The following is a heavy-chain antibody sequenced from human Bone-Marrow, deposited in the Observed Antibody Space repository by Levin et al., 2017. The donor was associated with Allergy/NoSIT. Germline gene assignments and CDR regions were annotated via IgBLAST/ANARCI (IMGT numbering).Heavy chain of an antibody. Sequence: PGGSLRLSCAASGFTFDDYAMHWVRQAPGKGLEWVSGISWNSGSIGYADSVKGRFTISRDNAKNSLYLQMNSLRAEDTALYYCAKSPLEGQQLGWFDPWGQGTLVTVSS. J-gene: IGHJ5*02. CDR3: AKSPLEGQQLGWFDP. D-gene: IGHD6-13*01. CDR2: ISWNSGSI. CDR1: GFTFDDYA. V-gene: IGHV3-9*01.